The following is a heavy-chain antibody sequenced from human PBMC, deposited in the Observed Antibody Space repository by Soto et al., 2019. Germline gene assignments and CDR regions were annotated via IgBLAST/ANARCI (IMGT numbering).Heavy chain of an antibody. V-gene: IGHV1-18*01. CDR3: ARDWGDYYDSSGYRSDAFDI. CDR1: GYTFTSYG. J-gene: IGHJ3*02. CDR2: ISAYNGNT. D-gene: IGHD3-22*01. Sequence: ASVRVSCKASGYTFTSYGISWVRQAPGQGLEWMGWISAYNGNTNYAQKLQGRVTMTTDTSTSTAYMELRSLRSDDTAVYYCARDWGDYYDSSGYRSDAFDIWGQGTMVTVSS.